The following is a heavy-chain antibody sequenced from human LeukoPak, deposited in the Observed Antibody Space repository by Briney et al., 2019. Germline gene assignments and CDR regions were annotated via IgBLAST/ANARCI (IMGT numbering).Heavy chain of an antibody. Sequence: GGSLRLSCAASGFTVSGNYMSWVRQAPGKGLEWVSVFYSGGNTYYADSVKGRFTISRDNSKNTLYLQMNSLRAEDTAVYYCARSSDAIIYFQHWGQGTLVTVSS. CDR3: ARSSDAIIYFQH. D-gene: IGHD3-9*01. J-gene: IGHJ1*01. V-gene: IGHV3-53*01. CDR2: FYSGGNT. CDR1: GFTVSGNY.